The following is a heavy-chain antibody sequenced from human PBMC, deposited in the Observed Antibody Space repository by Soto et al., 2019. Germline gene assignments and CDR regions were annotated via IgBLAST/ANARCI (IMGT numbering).Heavy chain of an antibody. CDR1: GIAFSTYW. CDR3: ARGSTSHDY. Sequence: GGSLRLSCAASGIAFSTYWMTWVRQAPGKGLEWVANIKQDGSEKHYVDSVKGRFTISRDNAKNSLFLQMNSLRAEDTAVYYCARGSTSHDYWGQGTLVTVSS. V-gene: IGHV3-7*01. J-gene: IGHJ4*02. D-gene: IGHD3-10*01. CDR2: IKQDGSEK.